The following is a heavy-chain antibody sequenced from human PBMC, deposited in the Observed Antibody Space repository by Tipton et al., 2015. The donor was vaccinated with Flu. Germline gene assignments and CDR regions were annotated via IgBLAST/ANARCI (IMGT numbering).Heavy chain of an antibody. CDR2: VYYSGNS. CDR1: GGSINNYY. CDR3: ARLSFYDVDLKNFYFDY. D-gene: IGHD3-10*02. J-gene: IGHJ4*02. Sequence: TLSLTCSVSGGSINNYYLSWIRQPPGKGLEWIGSVYYSGNSYYNPSLKSRVAMSVDTSKNQLSLKLSSMTAADTAMFYCARLSFYDVDLKNFYFDYWGQGTLVTVSS. V-gene: IGHV4-59*04.